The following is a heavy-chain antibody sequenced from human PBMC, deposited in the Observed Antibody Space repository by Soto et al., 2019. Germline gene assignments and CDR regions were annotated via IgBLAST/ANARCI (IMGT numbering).Heavy chain of an antibody. Sequence: PSETLSLTCAVSGGSMSSGDYSWNWIRQPPGKGLEWIGYIYNSGSTYYNPSLKSRVTISVDRSTNQFSLKLSSVTAADTAVYYCARGAETTVVTHNWFDPWGQGTLVTVSS. D-gene: IGHD4-17*01. CDR2: IYNSGST. V-gene: IGHV4-30-2*01. CDR3: ARGAETTVVTHNWFDP. J-gene: IGHJ5*02. CDR1: GGSMSSGDYS.